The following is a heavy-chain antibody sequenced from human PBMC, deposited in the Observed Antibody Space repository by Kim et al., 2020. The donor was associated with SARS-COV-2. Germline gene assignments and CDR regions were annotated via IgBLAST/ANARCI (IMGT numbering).Heavy chain of an antibody. CDR2: YR. CDR3: ARGYGNHLDS. J-gene: IGHJ4*02. D-gene: IGHD3-10*01. V-gene: IGHV3-21*01. Sequence: YRPDADAVKGQFTISRDNAKSSLYLQMNGLRVEDTAVYYCARGYGNHLDSWGQGTLVIVSS.